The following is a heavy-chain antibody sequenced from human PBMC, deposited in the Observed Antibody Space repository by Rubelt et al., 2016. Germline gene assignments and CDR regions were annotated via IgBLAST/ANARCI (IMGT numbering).Heavy chain of an antibody. CDR1: GGSLSRYY. Sequence: QVQLQESGPGLVKPSETLSLTCTVSGGSLSRYYWSWIRQPPGKGLEWIGYIYYSGSTNYNPSLQSGGTISVDTSKNQFSLKLSSVTAAETAGDDWARADDFWSGYYDYWGQGTLVTVSS. CDR3: ARADDFWSGYYDY. V-gene: IGHV4-59*08. J-gene: IGHJ4*02. CDR2: IYYSGST. D-gene: IGHD3-3*01.